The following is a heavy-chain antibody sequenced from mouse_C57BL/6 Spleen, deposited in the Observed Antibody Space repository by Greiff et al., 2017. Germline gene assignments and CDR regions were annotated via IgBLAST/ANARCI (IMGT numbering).Heavy chain of an antibody. V-gene: IGHV2-9-1*01. D-gene: IGHD1-1*01. CDR3: ARNYYGSSSHYYAMDY. CDR1: GFSLTSYA. Sequence: VQVVESGPGLVAPSQSLSITCTVSGFSLTSYAISWVRQPPGKGLEWLGVIWTGGGTNYNSALTSRLSISKDNSKSQVFLKMNSLQTDDTARYYCARNYYGSSSHYYAMDYWGQGTSVTVSS. CDR2: IWTGGGT. J-gene: IGHJ4*01.